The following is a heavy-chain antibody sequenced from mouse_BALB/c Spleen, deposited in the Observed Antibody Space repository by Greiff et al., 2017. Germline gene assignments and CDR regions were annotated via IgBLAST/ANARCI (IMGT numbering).Heavy chain of an antibody. D-gene: IGHD2-2*01. CDR1: GYSITSGYY. V-gene: IGHV3-6*02. CDR2: ISYDGSN. CDR3: ARYGYDGPYYFDY. J-gene: IGHJ2*01. Sequence: ESGPGLVKPSQSLSLTCSVTGYSITSGYYWNWIRQFPGNKLEWMGYISYDGSNNYNPSLKNRISITRDTSKNQFFLKLNSVTTEDTATYYCARYGYDGPYYFDYWGQGTTLTVSS.